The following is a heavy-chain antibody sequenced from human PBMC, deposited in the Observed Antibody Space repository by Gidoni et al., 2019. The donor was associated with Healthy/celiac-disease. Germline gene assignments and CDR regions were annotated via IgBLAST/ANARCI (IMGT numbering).Heavy chain of an antibody. Sequence: QVQLVESGGGVVQPGRSLRLSCAASGFNFSSYGMHWVRQAPGKGLEWFAVISYDGSNNYYADSVTGRFTISRDNSKNTLYLQMNSLRAEDTAVYYCAKGLLLGYNSYLYGMDVWGQGTTVTVSS. CDR1: GFNFSSYG. J-gene: IGHJ6*02. V-gene: IGHV3-30*18. CDR3: AKGLLLGYNSYLYGMDV. D-gene: IGHD5-18*01. CDR2: ISYDGSNN.